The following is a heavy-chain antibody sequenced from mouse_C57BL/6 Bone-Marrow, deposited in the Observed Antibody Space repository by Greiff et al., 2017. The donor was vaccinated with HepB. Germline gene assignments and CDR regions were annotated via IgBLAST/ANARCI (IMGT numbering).Heavy chain of an antibody. D-gene: IGHD5-1-1*01. CDR3: ARGGGYPWFAY. Sequence: QVQLKQPGAELVRPGSSVKLSCKASGYTFTSYWMHWVKQRPIQGLEWIGNIDPSDSETHYNQKFKDKATLTVDKSSSTAYMQLSSLTSEDSAVYYCARGGGYPWFAYWGQGTLVTVSA. CDR2: IDPSDSET. CDR1: GYTFTSYW. J-gene: IGHJ3*01. V-gene: IGHV1-52*01.